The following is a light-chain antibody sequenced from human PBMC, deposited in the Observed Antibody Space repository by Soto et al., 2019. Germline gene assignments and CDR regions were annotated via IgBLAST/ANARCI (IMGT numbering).Light chain of an antibody. V-gene: IGKV3-20*01. CDR3: QQYGSSPST. J-gene: IGKJ4*01. CDR2: GAS. Sequence: EILLTQSPGTLSLSPGXRATLSCRASQSVSSSFLAWYQQKPGQAPRLLIHGASSRTTGIPDRFSGSGSGTDFTLTISRLEPEDFAVYYCQQYGSSPSTFGGGTKVDTK. CDR1: QSVSSSF.